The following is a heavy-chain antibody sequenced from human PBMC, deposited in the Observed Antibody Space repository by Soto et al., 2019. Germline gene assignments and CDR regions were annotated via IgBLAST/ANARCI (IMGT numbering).Heavy chain of an antibody. CDR3: ATGSVVVPAAIDY. J-gene: IGHJ4*02. V-gene: IGHV3-33*01. CDR1: GFTFSSYG. CDR2: IWYDGSNK. D-gene: IGHD2-2*01. Sequence: GGSLRLSCAASGFTFSSYGMHWVRQAPGKGLEWVAVIWYDGSNKYYADSVKGRFTISRDNSKNTLYLQMNSLRAEDTAVYYCATGSVVVPAAIDYWGQGTLVTVSS.